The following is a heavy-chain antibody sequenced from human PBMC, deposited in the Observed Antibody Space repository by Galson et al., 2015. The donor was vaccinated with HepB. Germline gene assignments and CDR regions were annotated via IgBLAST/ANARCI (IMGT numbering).Heavy chain of an antibody. CDR3: ARGSWGDGDEGFHFDD. V-gene: IGHV3-33*01. Sequence: SLRLSCAASGFTFSTYGLHWVRQAPGKGLEWVSVIWYDGTNKYYADSVKGRFTISRDNSKSTLYLQMNSLRAEDTAVYFCARGSWGDGDEGFHFDDWGQGTLVTVSS. CDR2: IWYDGTNK. CDR1: GFTFSTYG. D-gene: IGHD4-17*01. J-gene: IGHJ4*02.